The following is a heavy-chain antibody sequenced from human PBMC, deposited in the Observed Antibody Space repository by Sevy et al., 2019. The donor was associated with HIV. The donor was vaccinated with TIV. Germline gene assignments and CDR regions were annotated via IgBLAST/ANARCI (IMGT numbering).Heavy chain of an antibody. V-gene: IGHV3-23*01. J-gene: IGHJ3*02. CDR3: AKDSVVVVGDAFDI. CDR1: GFTFSNYA. D-gene: IGHD2-15*01. Sequence: GGSLRLSCAASGFTFSNYAMNWVRQAPGKGLEWVSAISGGGSGDYKHYADSVKGRFTISSDNSKNTLNLQMNSLRAEDTAVYYCAKDSVVVVGDAFDIWGRGTMVTVSS. CDR2: ISGGGSGDYK.